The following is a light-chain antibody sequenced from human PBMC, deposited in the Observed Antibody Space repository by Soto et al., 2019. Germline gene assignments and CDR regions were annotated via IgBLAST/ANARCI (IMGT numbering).Light chain of an antibody. J-gene: IGKJ5*01. CDR2: GAS. Sequence: EIVLTHSPGTLSLSPGDRATLSCRASQSVSSSYLAWYQQKPGQAPRLLIYGASTRATGIPDRFSGDGSVTHFTLTISRLEAEDFVMYYCQQYGSSPITFGQGTRLEI. V-gene: IGKV3-20*01. CDR3: QQYGSSPIT. CDR1: QSVSSSY.